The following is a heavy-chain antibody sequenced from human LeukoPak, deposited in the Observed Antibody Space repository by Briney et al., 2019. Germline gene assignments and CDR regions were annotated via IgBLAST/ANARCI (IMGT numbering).Heavy chain of an antibody. CDR1: GFTFSSYW. CDR2: INSDGSST. D-gene: IGHD6-25*01. V-gene: IGHV3-74*01. J-gene: IGHJ6*03. Sequence: RGSLRLSCAASGFTFSSYWMHWVRQAPGKGLVWVSRINSDGSSTSYADSVKGRFTISRDNAKNTLYLQMNSLRAEDTAVYYCARDQPLRLRQLYYYYMDVWGKGTTVTVSS. CDR3: ARDQPLRLRQLYYYYMDV.